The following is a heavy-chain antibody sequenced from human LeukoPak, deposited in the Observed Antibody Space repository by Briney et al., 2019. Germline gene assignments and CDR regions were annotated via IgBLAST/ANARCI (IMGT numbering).Heavy chain of an antibody. V-gene: IGHV3-30*02. CDR1: GFTFRSYG. CDR3: AKDKGLTGIGVDY. J-gene: IGHJ4*02. D-gene: IGHD1-20*01. Sequence: GGSLRLSCAASGFTFRSYGMHWVRQAPGKGLEWVAGIWYGGSDKYYRDSVKGRFTISRDNSKNTLYLQMNSLRAEDTAVYYCAKDKGLTGIGVDYWGQGTLVTVSS. CDR2: IWYGGSDK.